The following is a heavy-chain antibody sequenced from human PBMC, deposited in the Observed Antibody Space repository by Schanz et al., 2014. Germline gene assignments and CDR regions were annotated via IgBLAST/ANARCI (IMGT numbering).Heavy chain of an antibody. V-gene: IGHV1-69*08. CDR2: IIPVLDRR. CDR3: AKDRQTTVNRVGYYYGMDV. J-gene: IGHJ6*02. D-gene: IGHD4-4*01. Sequence: QVQLVQSGAEVKKPGSSVKVSCKASGGTFSNYNIYWVRQAPGQGLEWLGRIIPVLDRRHAAEKFQGRVTFTADKSTSTAFLEVNSLRSEDTALYYCAKDRQTTVNRVGYYYGMDVWGQGTTVTVSS. CDR1: GGTFSNYN.